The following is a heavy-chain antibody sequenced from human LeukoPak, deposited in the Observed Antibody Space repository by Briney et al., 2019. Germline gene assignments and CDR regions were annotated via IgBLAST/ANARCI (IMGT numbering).Heavy chain of an antibody. CDR2: IIPILGIA. V-gene: IGHV1-69*04. Sequence: ASVKVSCKASGGTFSSYAISWVRQAPGQGLEWMGRIIPILGIANYAQTSQGRVTITADKSTSTAYMELSSLRSEDTAVYYCARSPLPAVPYYYDSYDYWGQGTLVTVSS. D-gene: IGHD3-22*01. CDR3: ARSPLPAVPYYYDSYDY. J-gene: IGHJ4*02. CDR1: GGTFSSYA.